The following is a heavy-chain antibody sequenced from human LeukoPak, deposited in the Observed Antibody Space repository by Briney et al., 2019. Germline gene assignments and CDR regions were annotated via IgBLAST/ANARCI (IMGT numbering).Heavy chain of an antibody. D-gene: IGHD5-12*01. J-gene: IGHJ4*02. Sequence: GGSLRLSCAASGFTFSSYSMNWVRQAPGKGLEWVSSISSSGSTIYYADSVKGRFTISRHNAKNSLYLQMNSLRAEDTAVYYCARVSITITRDLDYWGQGTLVTVSS. CDR2: ISSSGSTI. CDR3: ARVSITITRDLDY. V-gene: IGHV3-21*04. CDR1: GFTFSSYS.